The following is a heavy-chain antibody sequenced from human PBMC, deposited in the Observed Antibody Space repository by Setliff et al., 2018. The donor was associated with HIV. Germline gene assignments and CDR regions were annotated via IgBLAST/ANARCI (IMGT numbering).Heavy chain of an antibody. CDR2: IYHTGST. D-gene: IGHD5-12*01. Sequence: SETLSLTCTVSGGSINSTSYYWGWIRQPPGNGLEWIGSIYHTGSTYYKPSLKSRVTISVDTSKNQFSLRLSSVAAGDTAVYYCASDISPDDGYNRLHYFDYWGQGTLVTVSS. CDR1: GGSINSTSYY. CDR3: ASDISPDDGYNRLHYFDY. V-gene: IGHV4-39*01. J-gene: IGHJ4*02.